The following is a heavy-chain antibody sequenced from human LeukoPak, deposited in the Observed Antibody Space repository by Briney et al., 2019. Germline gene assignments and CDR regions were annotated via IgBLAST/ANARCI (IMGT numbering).Heavy chain of an antibody. CDR2: INHSGST. V-gene: IGHV4-34*01. CDR3: ARGFYYYYGMDV. J-gene: IGHJ6*02. CDR1: GGSFSGYY. Sequence: PSGTLSLTCAVYGGSFSGYYWSWIRQPPGKGLEWIGEINHSGSTNYNPSLKSRVTISVDTSKNQSSLKLSSVTAADTAVYYCARGFYYYYGMDVWGQGTTVTVSS.